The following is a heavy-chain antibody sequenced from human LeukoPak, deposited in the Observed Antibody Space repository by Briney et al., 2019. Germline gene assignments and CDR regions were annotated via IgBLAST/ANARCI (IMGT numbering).Heavy chain of an antibody. J-gene: IGHJ4*02. Sequence: SETLSLTCTVSGGSISSGGYYWSWIRQHPGKGLEWIGYIYHSGSTYYNPSLKSRVTISVDTSKNQFSLKLSSVTAADTAVYYCARVPSTRNQWQANFDYWGQGTLVTVSS. CDR1: GGSISSGGYY. D-gene: IGHD1-14*01. CDR3: ARVPSTRNQWQANFDY. V-gene: IGHV4-30-4*08. CDR2: IYHSGST.